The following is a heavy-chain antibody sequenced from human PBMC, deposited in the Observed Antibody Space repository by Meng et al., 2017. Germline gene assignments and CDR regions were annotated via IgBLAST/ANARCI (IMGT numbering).Heavy chain of an antibody. CDR2: INHSGST. J-gene: IGHJ6*02. Sequence: SETLSLTCAVYGGSFSGYYWSWIRQPPGKGLEWIGEINHSGSTNYNPSLKSRVTISVDTSKNQFSLKLSSVTAADTAVYYCARGHGSGSYYYYYYSMDVWGQGTTVTVSS. V-gene: IGHV4-34*01. CDR1: GGSFSGYY. CDR3: ARGHGSGSYYYYYYSMDV. D-gene: IGHD3-10*01.